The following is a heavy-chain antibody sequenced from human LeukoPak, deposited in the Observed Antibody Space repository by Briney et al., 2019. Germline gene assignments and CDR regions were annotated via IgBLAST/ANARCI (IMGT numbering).Heavy chain of an antibody. V-gene: IGHV3-9*03. CDR2: TSWNSGSI. Sequence: GGSLRLSXAASGFTFDDYAMHWVRQAPGKGLEWVSGTSWNSGSIGYADSVKGRFTISRDNAKNSLYLQMNSLRAEDMALYYCAKADTIAVAGTIDYWGQGTLVTVSS. CDR1: GFTFDDYA. CDR3: AKADTIAVAGTIDY. D-gene: IGHD6-19*01. J-gene: IGHJ4*02.